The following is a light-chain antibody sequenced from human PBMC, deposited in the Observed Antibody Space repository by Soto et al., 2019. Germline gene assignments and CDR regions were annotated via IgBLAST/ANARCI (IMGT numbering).Light chain of an antibody. J-gene: IGKJ2*01. V-gene: IGKV1-5*03. CDR1: QSVSAW. Sequence: DIQMTQSPSTLSASVGDRVTITCRASQSVSAWLAWYQQKPGKAPKLLIYKASSLESGVPSRFSGSGSGTECTLPIRSLQPDDYATYYCQQHDSYSYTFGQATKLENK. CDR2: KAS. CDR3: QQHDSYSYT.